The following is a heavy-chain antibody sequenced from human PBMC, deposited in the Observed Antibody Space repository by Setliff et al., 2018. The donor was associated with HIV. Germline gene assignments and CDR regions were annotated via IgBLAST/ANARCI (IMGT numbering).Heavy chain of an antibody. V-gene: IGHV1-2*04. CDR2: INPKRDGT. Sequence: ASVKVSCKASGYSFTDYYIHWVRKAPGPGLEWMGWINPKRDGTNYAQKFQGWITMTRDTSISTAYMELSRLRADDTAVYYSARGMDYYDTSGYYQYYFAYWGQGTLVTVSS. J-gene: IGHJ4*02. D-gene: IGHD3-22*01. CDR1: GYSFTDYY. CDR3: ARGMDYYDTSGYYQYYFAY.